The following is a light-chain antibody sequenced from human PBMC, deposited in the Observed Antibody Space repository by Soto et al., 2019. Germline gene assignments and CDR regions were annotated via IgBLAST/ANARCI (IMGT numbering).Light chain of an antibody. CDR3: QSYDISLSGYV. J-gene: IGLJ1*01. CDR1: SSNIGAGYD. Sequence: QSVLTQPPSVSWAPGQRVTISCTGSSSNIGAGYDVHWYQQLPGTAPKLLIYGNSNRPSGVPDRFSGSKSGTSASLAITGLQAEDEADYYCQSYDISLSGYVFGTGTKVTVL. V-gene: IGLV1-40*01. CDR2: GNS.